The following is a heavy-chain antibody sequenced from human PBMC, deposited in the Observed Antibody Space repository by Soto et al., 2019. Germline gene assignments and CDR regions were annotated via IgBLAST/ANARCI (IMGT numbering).Heavy chain of an antibody. V-gene: IGHV1-69*08. D-gene: IGHD3-10*01. CDR2: IIPILGTG. CDR3: AREEGSYNMGTFPFYYMDV. J-gene: IGHJ6*03. Sequence: QVQLVQSGPEVKKSGSSVKVSCKLSGGTFTSETISWVRQAPGQGLEWMGRIIPILGTGNYAKKFQGRITITEDKATNTGYMELSSLTSEDTAVYSCAREEGSYNMGTFPFYYMDVWGNGTTVTVSS. CDR1: GGTFTSET.